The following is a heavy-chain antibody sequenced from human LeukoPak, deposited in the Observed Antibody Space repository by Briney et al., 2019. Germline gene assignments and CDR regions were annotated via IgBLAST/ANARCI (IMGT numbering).Heavy chain of an antibody. J-gene: IGHJ4*02. V-gene: IGHV3-23*01. Sequence: PGGSLRLSCAASGFTFSSYAMSWVRQAPGKGLEWVSAISGSGGSTYYADSVKGRFTISRDNSKNTLYLQMNSLRAEDTAVYYCAKDGRNSDGWGSYRYSELFDYWGQGTLVTVSS. CDR1: GFTFSSYA. D-gene: IGHD3-16*02. CDR2: ISGSGGST. CDR3: AKDGRNSDGWGSYRYSELFDY.